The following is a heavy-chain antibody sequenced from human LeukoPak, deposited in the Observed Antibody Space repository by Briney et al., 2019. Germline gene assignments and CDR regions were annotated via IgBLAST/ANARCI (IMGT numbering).Heavy chain of an antibody. CDR1: GFTFSSYS. Sequence: PGGSLRLSCAASGFTFSSYSMNWVRQAPGKGLEWVSSISSSSSYIYYADSVKGRFTISRDNAKNSLYLQMNSLRAEDTAVYYCARGVRVKPASRYYYYYYGMDVWGQGTTVTVSS. D-gene: IGHD2-2*01. CDR2: ISSSSSYI. CDR3: ARGVRVKPASRYYYYYYGMDV. V-gene: IGHV3-21*01. J-gene: IGHJ6*02.